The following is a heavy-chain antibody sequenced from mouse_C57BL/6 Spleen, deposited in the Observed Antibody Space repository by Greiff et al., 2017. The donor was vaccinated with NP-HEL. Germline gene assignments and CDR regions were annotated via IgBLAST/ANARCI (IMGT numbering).Heavy chain of an antibody. CDR1: GYAFSSYW. CDR3: ARGARWSYAMDY. V-gene: IGHV1-80*01. CDR2: IYPGDGDT. Sequence: VQLQQSGAELVKPGASVKISCKASGYAFSSYWMNWVKQRPGKGLEWIGQIYPGDGDTNYNGKFKGKATLTADKSSSTAYMQLSSLTSEDSAVYFYARGARWSYAMDYWGQGTSVTVSS. J-gene: IGHJ4*01. D-gene: IGHD2-3*01.